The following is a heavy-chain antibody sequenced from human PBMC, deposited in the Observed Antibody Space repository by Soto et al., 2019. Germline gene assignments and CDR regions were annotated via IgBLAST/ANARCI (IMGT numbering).Heavy chain of an antibody. Sequence: QLQLQESGPGLVKPSETLSLTCTVSGGSISSNNYYWGWIRQPPGKGLEWIGSVYYSETNYYTPSLRRRVTLALDTPKKHSRLRLSPATAADAAVFYCARDFGWGSGYGIEGWCQGTTVSVSS. V-gene: IGHV4-39*02. CDR3: ARDFGWGSGYGIEG. J-gene: IGHJ6*01. CDR2: VYYSETN. D-gene: IGHD3-10*01. CDR1: GGSISSNNYY.